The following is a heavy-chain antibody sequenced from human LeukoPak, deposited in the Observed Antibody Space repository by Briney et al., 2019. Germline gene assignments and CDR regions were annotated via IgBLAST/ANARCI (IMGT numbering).Heavy chain of an antibody. CDR1: GGTFSSYA. V-gene: IGHV1-69*04. Sequence: SVKVSCKASGGTFSSYAISWVRQAPGQGLEWMGRIIPILGIANYAQKFQGRVTITADKSTSTAYMELSSLRSEDTAVYYCARDVLLWFGELSPEPYYFDFWGQGTLVTVSS. J-gene: IGHJ4*02. CDR2: IIPILGIA. D-gene: IGHD3-10*01. CDR3: ARDVLLWFGELSPEPYYFDF.